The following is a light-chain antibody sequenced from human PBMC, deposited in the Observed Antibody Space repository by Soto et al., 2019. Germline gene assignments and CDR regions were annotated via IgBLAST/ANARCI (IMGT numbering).Light chain of an antibody. CDR3: QHFSNSPSIT. CDR2: GAS. CDR1: QSVSSN. Sequence: EIVMTQAPSTLSVSPGERATLSCRSSQSVSSNLAWYQQKPGQAPRLLISGASSRSADIPDRFSGSGSGTDFTLTINRLGPEDFAVYYCQHFSNSPSITFGQGTRLEIK. V-gene: IGKV3D-15*01. J-gene: IGKJ5*01.